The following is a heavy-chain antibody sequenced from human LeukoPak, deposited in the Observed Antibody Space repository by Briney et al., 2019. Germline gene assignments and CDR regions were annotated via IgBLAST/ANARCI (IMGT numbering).Heavy chain of an antibody. J-gene: IGHJ5*02. D-gene: IGHD3-22*01. CDR3: AKDRNYYDSSGLDP. CDR2: ISWNGGST. V-gene: IGHV3-43D*04. Sequence: GGSLRLSCAASGFTFDDYAMHWVRQAPGKGLEWVSLISWNGGSTYYADSVKGRFIISRDNSKNSLYLQMNSLRAEDTALYYCAKDRNYYDSSGLDPWGQGTLVTVSS. CDR1: GFTFDDYA.